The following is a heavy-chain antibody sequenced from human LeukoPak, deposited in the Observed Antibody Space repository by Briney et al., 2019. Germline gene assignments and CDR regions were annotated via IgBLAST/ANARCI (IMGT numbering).Heavy chain of an antibody. CDR1: GGSISSGGYY. V-gene: IGHV4-31*03. D-gene: IGHD2-15*01. J-gene: IGHJ5*02. CDR3: ARDGASRYCSGGSCYRFDP. Sequence: PSETLSLTCTVSGGSISSGGYYWSWIRQHPGKGLEWIGYIYYSRNNYYNPCLKSRVTISVDTSKNQFSLKLSSVTAADTAVYYCARDGASRYCSGGSCYRFDPWGQGALVTVSS. CDR2: IYYSRNN.